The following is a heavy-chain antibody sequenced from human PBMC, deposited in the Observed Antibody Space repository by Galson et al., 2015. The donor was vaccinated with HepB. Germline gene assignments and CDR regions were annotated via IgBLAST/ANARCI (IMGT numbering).Heavy chain of an antibody. J-gene: IGHJ3*02. D-gene: IGHD1-26*01. Sequence: SVKVSCKASGYTFTSYYMHWVRQAPGQGLEWMGIINPSGGSTSYAQKFQGRVTMTRDTSTSTVYMELSSLRSEDTAVYYCARQPSGIVGATGAFDIWGQGTMVTVSS. V-gene: IGHV1-46*03. CDR3: ARQPSGIVGATGAFDI. CDR1: GYTFTSYY. CDR2: INPSGGST.